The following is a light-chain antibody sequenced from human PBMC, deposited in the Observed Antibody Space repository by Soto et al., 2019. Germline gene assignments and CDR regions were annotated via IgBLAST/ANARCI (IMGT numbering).Light chain of an antibody. CDR2: DVS. V-gene: IGLV2-11*01. Sequence: QSALTQPRSVSGSPGQSVTISCTGTSSDVGGYNYVSWYQQHPGKAPKLMIYDVSKRPSGVPDRFSGSKSGNTASLTISGLHAEDEADYYCCSYAVIYILYVFGTGTKVTVL. CDR1: SSDVGGYNY. CDR3: CSYAVIYILYV. J-gene: IGLJ1*01.